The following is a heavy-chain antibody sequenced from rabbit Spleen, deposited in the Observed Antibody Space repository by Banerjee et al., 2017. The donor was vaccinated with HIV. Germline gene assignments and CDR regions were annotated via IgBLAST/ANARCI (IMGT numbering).Heavy chain of an antibody. J-gene: IGHJ6*01. V-gene: IGHV1S45*01. CDR2: IAGGSSAFT. CDR1: GFSFSNNYY. D-gene: IGHD8-1*01. CDR3: ARDTGSSFSSYGMDL. Sequence: EQLVESGGGLVQPEGSLTLTCTASGFSFSNNYYMCWVRQAPGKGLEWISCIAGGSSAFTYSATWAKGRFTISKTSSTTVTLQMTSLTVADTATYFCARDTGSSFSSYGMDLWGQGTLVTVS.